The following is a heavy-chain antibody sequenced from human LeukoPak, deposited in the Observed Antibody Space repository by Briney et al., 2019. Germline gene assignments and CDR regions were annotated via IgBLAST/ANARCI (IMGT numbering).Heavy chain of an antibody. CDR3: ATLRFLEWLLFPEYFQH. V-gene: IGHV3-7*01. D-gene: IGHD3-3*01. J-gene: IGHJ1*01. Sequence: PGGSLRLSCAASGFTFSSYGMHWVRQAPGKGLEWVANIKQDGSEEYYMDSVKGRFTISRDNAKNSLHLQMNSLRAEDTAVYYCATLRFLEWLLFPEYFQHWGQGTLVTVSS. CDR1: GFTFSSYG. CDR2: IKQDGSEE.